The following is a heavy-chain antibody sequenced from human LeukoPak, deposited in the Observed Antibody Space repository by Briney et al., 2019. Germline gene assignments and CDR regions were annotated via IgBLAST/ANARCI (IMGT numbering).Heavy chain of an antibody. CDR2: ISSSSSCT. D-gene: IGHD6-13*01. V-gene: IGHV3-11*06. Sequence: GGSLRLSCAASGFTFSDYYMSWIRQAPGKGLEWVSYISSSSSCTNYADSVKGRFTISRDNAKNSLYLQMNSLRAEDTVVYYCARVIAAAGVIYYFDYWGQGTLVTVSS. CDR1: GFTFSDYY. CDR3: ARVIAAAGVIYYFDY. J-gene: IGHJ4*02.